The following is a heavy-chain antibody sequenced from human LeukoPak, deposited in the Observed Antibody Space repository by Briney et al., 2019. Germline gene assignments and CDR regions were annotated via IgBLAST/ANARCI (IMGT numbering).Heavy chain of an antibody. J-gene: IGHJ3*02. Sequence: PGGSLRLSCSASGFTVSSNYMSWVRQAPGKGLEWVSVIYSGGSTCYADSVKGRFTISRDNSKNTLYLQMNSLRAEDTAVYYCATNGPQLYSDAFDIWGQGTMVTVSS. CDR1: GFTVSSNY. D-gene: IGHD1-1*01. CDR2: IYSGGST. CDR3: ATNGPQLYSDAFDI. V-gene: IGHV3-53*01.